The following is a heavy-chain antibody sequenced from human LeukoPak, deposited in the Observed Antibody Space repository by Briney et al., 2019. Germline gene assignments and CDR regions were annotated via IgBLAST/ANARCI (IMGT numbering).Heavy chain of an antibody. CDR3: ARVFIAAAGMGDYYYGMDV. D-gene: IGHD6-13*01. V-gene: IGHV3-74*01. CDR2: INSDGSST. CDR1: GFTFSSYW. J-gene: IGHJ6*02. Sequence: GGSLRLSCAASGFTFSSYWMHWVRQAPGKGLVWVSRINSDGSSTSYADSVKGRFTISRDNAKNTLYLQMNSLRAEDTAVYYCARVFIAAAGMGDYYYGMDVWGQGTTVTVSS.